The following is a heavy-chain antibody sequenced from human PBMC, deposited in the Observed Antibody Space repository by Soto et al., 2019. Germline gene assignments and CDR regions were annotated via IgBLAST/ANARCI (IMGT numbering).Heavy chain of an antibody. CDR2: ISPYSGNT. V-gene: IGHV1-18*01. CDR1: GYIFVNYG. Sequence: QVQLVQSGDEVRKPGSSVKVYCKASGYIFVNYGIAWVRQAPGQGIEWMGWISPYSGNTHYASKLHVKLTITTDTSTTTPYMDLASLTSDDTSVYYCAMVDNYVTPTPQDVWAQETTVTVSS. D-gene: IGHD3-16*01. J-gene: IGHJ6*02. CDR3: AMVDNYVTPTPQDV.